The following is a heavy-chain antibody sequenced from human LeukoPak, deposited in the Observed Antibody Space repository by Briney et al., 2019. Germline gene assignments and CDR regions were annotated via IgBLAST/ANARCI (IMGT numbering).Heavy chain of an antibody. Sequence: GGSLRLSCAASGFTFSSYAMSWVRQAPGKGLECVSGISGSGGSTYHADSVEGRFTISRDNSKNTLYLQMNSLRAEDTAVYYCAKGYCSRTSCYYHYYYMDVWGKGTTVTVSS. J-gene: IGHJ6*03. V-gene: IGHV3-23*01. CDR2: ISGSGGST. CDR1: GFTFSSYA. D-gene: IGHD2-2*01. CDR3: AKGYCSRTSCYYHYYYMDV.